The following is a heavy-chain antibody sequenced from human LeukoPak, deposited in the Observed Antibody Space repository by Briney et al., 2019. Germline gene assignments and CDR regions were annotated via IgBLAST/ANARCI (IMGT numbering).Heavy chain of an antibody. CDR1: GFTFSTYW. Sequence: GGSLAISCAASGFTFSTYWMHWVRQAQGKGLVWVSRLSPDGSSSMYADSVKGRFTVSRDNSKNTLYLQMNSLRAEDTAVYYCTRSPSLGGNYWGFDYWGQGPMVTVSS. CDR2: LSPDGSSS. CDR3: TRSPSLGGNYWGFDY. D-gene: IGHD1-26*01. J-gene: IGHJ4*02. V-gene: IGHV3-74*03.